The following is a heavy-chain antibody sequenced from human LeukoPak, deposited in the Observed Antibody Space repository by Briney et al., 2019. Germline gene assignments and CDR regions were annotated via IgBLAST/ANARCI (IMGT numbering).Heavy chain of an antibody. CDR3: VRDYTVAIGTTTYLLH. CDR1: GYIFSIYA. CDR2: INPNTGNP. V-gene: IGHV7-4-1*02. D-gene: IGHD1-7*01. J-gene: IGHJ1*01. Sequence: ASVKVSCKASGYIFSIYAMIGVRQAPGQGLELMGWINPNTGNPTYAQGITGRLVFSLDTSVSTAYLQISSLKPEDTAVYYCVRDYTVAIGTTTYLLHWREGTLLTVSS.